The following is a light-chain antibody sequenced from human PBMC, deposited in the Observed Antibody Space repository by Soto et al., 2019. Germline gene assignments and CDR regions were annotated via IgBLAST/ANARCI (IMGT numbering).Light chain of an antibody. Sequence: EIVLTQSPGTLSLAPWERATISCRASQSVSGSSLAWYQHKPGQAPRLLIYGASSRATGIPDRFRGSGSGTDFTFIISGLEHADFGMYYCHHCGSFPHTFGQVTELE. CDR2: GAS. V-gene: IGKV3-20*01. CDR1: QSVSGSS. J-gene: IGKJ2*01. CDR3: HHCGSFPHT.